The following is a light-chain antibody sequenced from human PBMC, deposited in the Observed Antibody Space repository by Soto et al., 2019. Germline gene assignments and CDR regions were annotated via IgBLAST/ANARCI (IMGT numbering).Light chain of an antibody. V-gene: IGLV2-8*01. J-gene: IGLJ1*01. CDR3: ISYAGSNNYV. CDR2: EVS. Sequence: QSALTQPPSASGSPGQSVTISCTGTSSDVGGYSSVAWFQHHPGKAPKLMIYEVSKRPSGVPDRFSGSKSGNTASLTVSGLQADDEADYYCISYAGSNNYVFGTGTKLTVL. CDR1: SSDVGGYSS.